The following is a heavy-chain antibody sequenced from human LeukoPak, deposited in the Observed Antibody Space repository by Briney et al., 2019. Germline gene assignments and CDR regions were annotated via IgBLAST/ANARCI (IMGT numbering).Heavy chain of an antibody. J-gene: IGHJ4*02. CDR1: GFTFSDYY. CDR2: ISSSSSYT. CDR3: ARDLSPVVRASPMGY. D-gene: IGHD3-10*01. V-gene: IGHV3-11*05. Sequence: GGSLRLSCAASGFTFSDYYMSWIRQAPGKGLEWVSYISSSSSYTTYADSVKGRFTISRDNAKSSLYLQMNSLRAEDTAVYYCARDLSPVVRASPMGYWGQGTLVTVSS.